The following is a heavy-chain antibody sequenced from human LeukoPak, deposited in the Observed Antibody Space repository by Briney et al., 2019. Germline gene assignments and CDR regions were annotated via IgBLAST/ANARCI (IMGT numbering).Heavy chain of an antibody. V-gene: IGHV4-59*08. CDR1: GGSISSDF. Sequence: SETLSLTCTVSGGSISSDFWSWIRQSPGKGLEWIGYIYYSGSTHYNPSLTSRVTISLDTSKNQFSLRLSSVTAADTAVYYCARHRIVGANGHFDYWGQGTLVTVSS. CDR2: IYYSGST. D-gene: IGHD1-26*01. J-gene: IGHJ4*02. CDR3: ARHRIVGANGHFDY.